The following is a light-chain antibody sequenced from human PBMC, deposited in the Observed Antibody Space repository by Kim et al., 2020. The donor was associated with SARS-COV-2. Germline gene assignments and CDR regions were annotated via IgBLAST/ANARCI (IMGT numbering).Light chain of an antibody. Sequence: SVALGQTARIACGGNNNGSKNVHWYQQKQGQAPVLVIYRDSNRPSGIPERFSGSNSGNTATLTNSRAQAGDEADYYCQVWDSSTYDFGTGTKVTVL. CDR1: NNGSKN. CDR3: QVWDSSTYD. CDR2: RDS. J-gene: IGLJ1*01. V-gene: IGLV3-9*01.